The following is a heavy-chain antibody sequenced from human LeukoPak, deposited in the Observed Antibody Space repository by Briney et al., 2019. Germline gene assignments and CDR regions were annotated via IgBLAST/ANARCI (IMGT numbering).Heavy chain of an antibody. CDR1: GGSISSYY. V-gene: IGHV4-59*01. Sequence: SETLSLTCTVSGGSISSYYWSWIRQPPGKGLEWIGYISYSGSTNYNPSLKSRVTISVDTSKNQFSLKLSSVTAADTAVYYCAREWGIAVAGNYYYYYMDVWGKGTTVTVSS. CDR2: ISYSGST. J-gene: IGHJ6*03. D-gene: IGHD6-19*01. CDR3: AREWGIAVAGNYYYYYMDV.